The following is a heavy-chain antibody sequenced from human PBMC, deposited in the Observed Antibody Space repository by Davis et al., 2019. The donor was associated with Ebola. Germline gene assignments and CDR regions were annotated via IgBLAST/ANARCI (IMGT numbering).Heavy chain of an antibody. V-gene: IGHV4-31*03. Sequence: MPSETLSLTCTVSGGSISSGGYYWSWIRQHPGKGLEWIGSISYSGRTSYNPSLESRVTISIDTSKNQFSLKLSSVTAADTAVYYCARRPARWENWFDPWGQGTLVAVSS. CDR2: ISYSGRT. CDR3: ARRPARWENWFDP. CDR1: GGSISSGGYY. D-gene: IGHD1-26*01. J-gene: IGHJ5*02.